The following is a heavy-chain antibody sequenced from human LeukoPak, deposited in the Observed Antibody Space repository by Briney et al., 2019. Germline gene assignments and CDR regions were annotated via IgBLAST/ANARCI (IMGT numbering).Heavy chain of an antibody. D-gene: IGHD3-3*01. CDR2: IIPIFGTA. J-gene: IGHJ4*02. Sequence: SVKVSCKASGYTFTSYGISWVRQAPGQGLEWMGGIIPIFGTANYAQKFQGRVTMTRDTSTSTVYMELSSLRSEDTAVYYCARGPDFWSGPGDYWGQGTLVTVSS. V-gene: IGHV1-69*05. CDR3: ARGPDFWSGPGDY. CDR1: GYTFTSYG.